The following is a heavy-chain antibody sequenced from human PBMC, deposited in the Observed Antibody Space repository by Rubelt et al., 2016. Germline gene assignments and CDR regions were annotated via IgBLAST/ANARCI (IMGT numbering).Heavy chain of an antibody. CDR3: ARAGSSGPPPL. CDR1: GGSFSGYY. V-gene: IGHV4-34*01. CDR2: INHSGST. D-gene: IGHD6-19*01. J-gene: IGHJ4*02. Sequence: QVQLQQWGTGLLKPSETLSLTCAVHGGSFSGYYWSWLRQPPGKGLEWIGEINHSGSTNYNPSLKSRVTLSLDTSKSRVSRKLSSVSAGDTGVYFCARAGSSGPPPLWGPGTLVTVSS.